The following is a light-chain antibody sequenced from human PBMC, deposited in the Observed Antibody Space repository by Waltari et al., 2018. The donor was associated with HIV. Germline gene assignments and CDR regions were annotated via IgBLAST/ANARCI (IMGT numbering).Light chain of an antibody. CDR3: QVWDDSSDHVV. J-gene: IGLJ2*01. V-gene: IGLV3-21*02. Sequence: SYALTQPPSVSVAPGQTARITCAGKNLGSKSVHWYQQKPGQAPVLVVDDDSDRPSGNPERFSGSNSGTTATLSSSRGEAGDEAEYYCQVWDDSSDHVVLGGGTKLTVL. CDR2: DDS. CDR1: NLGSKS.